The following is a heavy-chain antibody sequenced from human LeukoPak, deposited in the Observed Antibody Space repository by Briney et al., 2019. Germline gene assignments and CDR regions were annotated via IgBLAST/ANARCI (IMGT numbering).Heavy chain of an antibody. J-gene: IGHJ4*02. V-gene: IGHV3-21*01. CDR1: GFTFSSYS. CDR2: ISATSNYI. CDR3: ARDTSGYTFDD. Sequence: GGSPRLSCAASGFTFSSYSMNWVRQAPGKGLEWVSSISATSNYIYYADSVKGRFTISRDNAKNSLYLQMNSLRAEDTAVYYCARDTSGYTFDDWGQGTLVTVSS. D-gene: IGHD5-18*01.